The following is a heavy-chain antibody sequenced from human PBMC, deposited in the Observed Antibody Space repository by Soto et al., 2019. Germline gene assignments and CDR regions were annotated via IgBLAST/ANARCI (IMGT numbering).Heavy chain of an antibody. CDR3: AKPMGSGWQLHYYYYGMDV. D-gene: IGHD3-10*01. V-gene: IGHV3-30*18. Sequence: QVQLVESGGGVVQPGRSLRLSCAASGFTFSSYGMHWVRQAPGKGLEWVAVISYDGSNKYYADSVKGRFTISRDNSKNTLYLQMNSLRAEDTAVYYCAKPMGSGWQLHYYYYGMDVWGQGTTVTVSS. CDR2: ISYDGSNK. J-gene: IGHJ6*02. CDR1: GFTFSSYG.